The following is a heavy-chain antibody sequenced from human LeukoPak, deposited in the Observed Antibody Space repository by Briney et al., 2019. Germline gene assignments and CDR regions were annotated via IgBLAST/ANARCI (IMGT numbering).Heavy chain of an antibody. Sequence: SETLSLTCTVSGGSISSYYWSWIRQPPGKGLEWIGYIYYSGSTNYNPSLKSRVTISVDTSKNQFSLKLSSVTAADTAVYYCARDVGSRMVRGVIDAWFDPWGQGTLVTVSS. CDR2: IYYSGST. J-gene: IGHJ5*02. D-gene: IGHD3-10*01. CDR1: GGSISSYY. V-gene: IGHV4-59*01. CDR3: ARDVGSRMVRGVIDAWFDP.